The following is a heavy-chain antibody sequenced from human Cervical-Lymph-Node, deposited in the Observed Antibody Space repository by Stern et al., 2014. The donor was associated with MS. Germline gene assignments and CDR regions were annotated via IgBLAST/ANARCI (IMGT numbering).Heavy chain of an antibody. V-gene: IGHV4-31*03. Sequence: VQLVESGPGLVKPSQTLSLTCTVSRGSISSSGYYWNWIRQHPGKGLEWLGYIYYTGSTYYNPSLKSRVAISLDTSKNQFSLKLTSVTAADTAVYYCARGSRDRGSGIFSYWGQGTLVTVSS. J-gene: IGHJ4*02. CDR1: RGSISSSGYY. CDR3: ARGSRDRGSGIFSY. D-gene: IGHD3-10*01. CDR2: IYYTGST.